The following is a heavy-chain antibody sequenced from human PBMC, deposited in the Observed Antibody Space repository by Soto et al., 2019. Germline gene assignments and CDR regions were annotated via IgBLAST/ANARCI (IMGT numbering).Heavy chain of an antibody. D-gene: IGHD6-19*01. J-gene: IGHJ5*02. CDR3: ARGFQESSGWYEGWFDP. Sequence: PSETLSLTCTVSGGSISSYYWSWIWQPPGKGLEWIGYIYYSWSTNYNPSLKSRVTISVDTSKNQFSLKLSSVTAADTAVYYCARGFQESSGWYEGWFDPWGQGTLVTVSS. CDR2: IYYSWST. V-gene: IGHV4-59*01. CDR1: GGSISSYY.